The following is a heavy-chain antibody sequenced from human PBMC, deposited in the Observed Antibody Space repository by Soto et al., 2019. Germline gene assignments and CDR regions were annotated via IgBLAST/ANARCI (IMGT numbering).Heavy chain of an antibody. D-gene: IGHD2-15*01. CDR2: MNPNSGNT. Sequence: ASVKVSCKASGYTFTSYDINWVRQATGQGIERKGWMNPNSGNTGYAQKFQGRVTMTRNTSISTAYMELSSLRSEDTAVYYCARGLTKGYCSGGSCYLWDAFDIWGQGTMVTVSS. CDR1: GYTFTSYD. CDR3: ARGLTKGYCSGGSCYLWDAFDI. V-gene: IGHV1-8*01. J-gene: IGHJ3*02.